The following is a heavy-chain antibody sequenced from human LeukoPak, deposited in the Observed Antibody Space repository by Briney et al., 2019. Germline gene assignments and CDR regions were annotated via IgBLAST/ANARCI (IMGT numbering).Heavy chain of an antibody. CDR2: IYYSGNT. CDR3: APGYSGSYGRFDY. D-gene: IGHD1-26*01. Sequence: SETLSLTCTVSGGSISSFYWSWIRQPPGKGLEWIGYIYYSGNTNYNPSLKNRVTISVDTSKNQFSLKLSSVTAADTAVYYCAPGYSGSYGRFDYSGQGTLATVSS. CDR1: GGSISSFY. J-gene: IGHJ4*02. V-gene: IGHV4-59*01.